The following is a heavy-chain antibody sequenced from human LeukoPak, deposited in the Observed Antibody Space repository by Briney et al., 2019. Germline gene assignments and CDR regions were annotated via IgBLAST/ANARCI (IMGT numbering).Heavy chain of an antibody. CDR1: GYTFTSYF. Sequence: ASVKVSCKAFGYTFTSYFMHWVRQAPGQGLEWMGIISPISGGTTYAQKSQGRVTVTRDTSTSTVYMELSSLRSEDTALYYCARAYSNTDGFDIWGQGTMVTVSS. J-gene: IGHJ3*02. D-gene: IGHD4-11*01. CDR2: ISPISGGT. V-gene: IGHV1-46*01. CDR3: ARAYSNTDGFDI.